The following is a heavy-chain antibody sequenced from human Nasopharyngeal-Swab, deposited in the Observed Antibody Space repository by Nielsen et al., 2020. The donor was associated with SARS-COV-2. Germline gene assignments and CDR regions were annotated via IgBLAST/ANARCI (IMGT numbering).Heavy chain of an antibody. CDR2: ISGDGGST. CDR3: AKDMGRYSSSWHIDY. V-gene: IGHV3-43*02. D-gene: IGHD6-13*01. J-gene: IGHJ4*02. Sequence: GESLKISCAASGFSFSTYWMHWVRQAPGKGLEWVSLISGDGGSTYYADSVKGRFTISRDNSKNSLYLQMNSLRTEDTALYYCAKDMGRYSSSWHIDYWGQGTLVTVSS. CDR1: GFSFSTYW.